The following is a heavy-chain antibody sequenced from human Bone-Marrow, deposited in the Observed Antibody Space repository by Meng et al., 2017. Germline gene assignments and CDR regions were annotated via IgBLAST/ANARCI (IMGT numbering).Heavy chain of an antibody. V-gene: IGHV1-2*06. CDR1: GYTFIDYY. J-gene: IGHJ5*02. D-gene: IGHD4-17*01. Sequence: ASVKVSCKASGYTFIDYYIHWVRQAPGHGLEWMGRINPNSGGTNYAQKFQGRVTMTRDTSISTVYMELSSLRSEDTAVYYCARGGDYIDQKSNWFDPWGQGTLVTVSS. CDR3: ARGGDYIDQKSNWFDP. CDR2: INPNSGGT.